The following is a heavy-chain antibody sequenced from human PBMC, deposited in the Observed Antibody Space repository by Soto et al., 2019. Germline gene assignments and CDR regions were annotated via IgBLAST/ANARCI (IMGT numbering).Heavy chain of an antibody. CDR2: IYYSGST. CDR1: GGSVSSGSYY. CDR3: AKGGARFYYYYGMDV. Sequence: QVQLQESGPGLVKPSETLSLTCTVSGGSVSSGSYYWSWIRQPPGKGLEWIEYIYYSGSTNYNPSLKSRGTISVDTSKNQFSLKLSSVTAADTAVYYCAKGGARFYYYYGMDVWGQGTTVTVSS. J-gene: IGHJ6*02. V-gene: IGHV4-61*01. D-gene: IGHD1-26*01.